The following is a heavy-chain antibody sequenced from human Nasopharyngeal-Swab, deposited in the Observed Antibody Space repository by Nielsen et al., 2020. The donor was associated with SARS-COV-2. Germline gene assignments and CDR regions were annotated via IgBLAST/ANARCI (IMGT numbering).Heavy chain of an antibody. D-gene: IGHD4-23*01. CDR2: ITTANGNT. Sequence: ASVKVSCKASGYSFTTYALHWVRQAPGQSLEWMGWITTANGNTRYSQSFQDRIALTRDTSASTAYMELSSLRSEDTAVYYCARLVTPGHLDLDYWGQGTLVTVSS. J-gene: IGHJ4*02. CDR3: ARLVTPGHLDLDY. CDR1: GYSFTTYA. V-gene: IGHV1-3*04.